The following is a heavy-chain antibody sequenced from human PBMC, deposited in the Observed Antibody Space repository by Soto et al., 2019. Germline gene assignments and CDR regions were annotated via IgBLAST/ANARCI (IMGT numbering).Heavy chain of an antibody. CDR3: ARDSRGCAGDWPPFDF. V-gene: IGHV1-18*01. Sequence: QVQLVQSGAEVKKPGASVKVSCKASGYTFTSCGISWVRQAPGQGLEWMGGISGYNGNTVYAQRVQGRVTMTTDTSTSTAYMELRSLKSDDTAVYYCARDSRGCAGDWPPFDFWGQGTLVTVSS. D-gene: IGHD2-21*02. CDR2: ISGYNGNT. CDR1: GYTFTSCG. J-gene: IGHJ4*02.